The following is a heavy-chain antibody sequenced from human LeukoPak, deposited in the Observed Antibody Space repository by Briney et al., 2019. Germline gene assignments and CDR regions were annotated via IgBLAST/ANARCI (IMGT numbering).Heavy chain of an antibody. CDR3: ARDKVGGYSGYLSHQMLDY. CDR2: ISAYNGNT. J-gene: IGHJ4*02. Sequence: ASVKVSCKASGYTFTSYGISWVRQAPGQGLEWMGWISAYNGNTNYAQKLQGRVTMTTDTSTSTAYMELRSLRSEDTAVYYCARDKVGGYSGYLSHQMLDYWGQGTLVTVSS. V-gene: IGHV1-18*01. CDR1: GYTFTSYG. D-gene: IGHD5-12*01.